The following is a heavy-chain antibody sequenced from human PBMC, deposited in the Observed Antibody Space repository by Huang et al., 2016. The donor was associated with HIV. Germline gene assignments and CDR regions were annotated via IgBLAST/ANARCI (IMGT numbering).Heavy chain of an antibody. CDR2: INHSGGT. Sequence: QVQLQQWGAGLLKPSETLSLTCAVYGGSFSGYYWSWIRQPPGKGLEWIGEINHSGGTNYNPSLKGRVTISVDTSKNQFSLKLNSVTAADTAVYYCARGRGCSSTSCYVMYYYYYFHMDVWGKGTTVTVSS. CDR1: GGSFSGYY. D-gene: IGHD2-2*01. V-gene: IGHV4-34*01. CDR3: ARGRGCSSTSCYVMYYYYYFHMDV. J-gene: IGHJ6*03.